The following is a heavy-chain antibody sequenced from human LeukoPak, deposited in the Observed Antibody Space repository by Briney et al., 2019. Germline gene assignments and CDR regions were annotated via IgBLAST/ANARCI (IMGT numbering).Heavy chain of an antibody. CDR2: ISAYNGNT. V-gene: IGHV1-18*01. Sequence: GASVKVSCKASGYTFTSYGISWVRQAPGQGLEWMGWISAYNGNTNYAQKLQGRVTMTTDTSTSTAYMELRSLRSDDTAVCYCARRVAAAGKGGIDYWGQGTLVTVSS. CDR3: ARRVAAAGKGGIDY. D-gene: IGHD6-13*01. J-gene: IGHJ4*02. CDR1: GYTFTSYG.